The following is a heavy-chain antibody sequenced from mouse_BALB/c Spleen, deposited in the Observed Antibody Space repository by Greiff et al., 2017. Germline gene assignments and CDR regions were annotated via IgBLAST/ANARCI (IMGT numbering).Heavy chain of an antibody. CDR3: AREYDEDYYAMDY. Sequence: VQLQQSGAELVKPGASVKLSCTASGFNIKDTYMHWVKQRPEQGLEWIGRIDPANGNTKYDPKFQGKATITADTSSNTAYLQLSSLTSEDTAVYYCAREYDEDYYAMDYWGQGTSVTVSS. CDR2: IDPANGNT. J-gene: IGHJ4*01. V-gene: IGHV14-3*02. CDR1: GFNIKDTY. D-gene: IGHD2-14*01.